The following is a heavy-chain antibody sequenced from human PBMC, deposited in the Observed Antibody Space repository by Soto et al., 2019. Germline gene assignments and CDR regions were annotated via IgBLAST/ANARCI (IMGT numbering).Heavy chain of an antibody. D-gene: IGHD5-18*01. V-gene: IGHV1-8*01. CDR3: ARERSYGLDY. CDR2: MNANSGNT. J-gene: IGHJ4*02. CDR1: GYTFTSYD. Sequence: QVQLVQSGAEVKKPGASVKVSCKASGYTFTSYDINWVRQATGQGLEWMGWMNANSGNTVYAQKFQGRVTMTRNTSIRAAYMELSSLRWEDTVVYYCARERSYGLDYWGQGTLVTVSS.